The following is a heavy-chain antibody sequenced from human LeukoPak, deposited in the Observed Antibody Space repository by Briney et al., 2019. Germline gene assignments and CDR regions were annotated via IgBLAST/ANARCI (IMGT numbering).Heavy chain of an antibody. CDR2: ISSSDSTT. Sequence: PGGSLRLSCAAPGFTFSSYEMNWVRQAPGKGLEWVSYISSSDSTTYYADSVKGRFTVSRDNAKNSLYLQMNSLRAEDTAVYYCARERVGATITFDFWGQGTLVAVSS. CDR1: GFTFSSYE. J-gene: IGHJ4*02. CDR3: ARERVGATITFDF. D-gene: IGHD1-26*01. V-gene: IGHV3-48*03.